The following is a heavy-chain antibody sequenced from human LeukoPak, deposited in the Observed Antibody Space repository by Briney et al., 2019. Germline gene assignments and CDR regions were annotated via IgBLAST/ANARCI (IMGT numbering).Heavy chain of an antibody. D-gene: IGHD5-24*01. CDR2: LSRGGGST. CDR1: GFPFNMFG. Sequence: GGSLRLSCTGSGFPFNMFGIHWVRQAPGQGLDWVSGLSRGGGSTNYADSVKGRFTISRDNSKNTLYLQMNSPRAEDTAVYYCARMGYWGQGTLVTVSS. J-gene: IGHJ4*02. CDR3: ARMGY. V-gene: IGHV3-23*01.